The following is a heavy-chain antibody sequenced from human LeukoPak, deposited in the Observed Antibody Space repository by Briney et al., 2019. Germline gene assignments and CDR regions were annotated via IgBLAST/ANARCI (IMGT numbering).Heavy chain of an antibody. CDR1: GFTFSSYA. V-gene: IGHV3-23*01. CDR2: ISGSGGST. D-gene: IGHD3-9*01. Sequence: GGSLRLSCAASGFTFSSYAMSWVRQAPGKGLEWVSAISGSGGSTYYAGSVKGRFTISRDNSKNTLYLQMNRLRVEDTAVYYCARKEIQIPLRYFDYWGQGSLVTVSS. J-gene: IGHJ4*02. CDR3: ARKEIQIPLRYFDY.